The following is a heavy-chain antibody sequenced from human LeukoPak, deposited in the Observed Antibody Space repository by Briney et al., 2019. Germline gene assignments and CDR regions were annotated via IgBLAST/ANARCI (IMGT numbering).Heavy chain of an antibody. Sequence: SETLSLTCSVSGGSVSSGSYYWSWIRQPPGKGLEWIGYIYYSGSTNYNPSLKSRVTISVDTSKNQFSLKLSSVTAADTAVYYCARGFHIAPDYWGQGTLVTVSS. CDR2: IYYSGST. CDR1: GGSVSSGSYY. J-gene: IGHJ4*02. CDR3: ARGFHIAPDY. D-gene: IGHD2-21*01. V-gene: IGHV4-61*01.